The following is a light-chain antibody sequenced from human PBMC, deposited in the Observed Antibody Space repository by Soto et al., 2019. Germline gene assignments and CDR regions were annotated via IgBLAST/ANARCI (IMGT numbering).Light chain of an antibody. V-gene: IGKV3-15*01. J-gene: IGKJ1*01. Sequence: EIVITPSPVTLSLSPAKRATLSCRASQSVSTFLVWYQQRPGQAPRLLIYGASPRAAGIPARFSGSGFGTEFTLTISSLEPEDAAVYYCQQYSNWPPSTFGQGTRVEIK. CDR2: GAS. CDR1: QSVSTF. CDR3: QQYSNWPPST.